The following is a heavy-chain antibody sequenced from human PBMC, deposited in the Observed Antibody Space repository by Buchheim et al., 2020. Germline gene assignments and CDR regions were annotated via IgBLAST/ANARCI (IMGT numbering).Heavy chain of an antibody. V-gene: IGHV5-10-1*03. CDR3: ARHRFWHYDSSGYWFDP. J-gene: IGHJ5*02. CDR1: GYSFTSYW. D-gene: IGHD3-22*01. Sequence: EVQLVQSGAEVKKPGESLRISCKGAGYSFTSYWISWVRQMPGKGLEWMGRIDPSDSYTNYSPSFQGHVTISADKSISTAYLQWSSLKASDTAMYYCARHRFWHYDSSGYWFDPWGQGTL. CDR2: IDPSDSYT.